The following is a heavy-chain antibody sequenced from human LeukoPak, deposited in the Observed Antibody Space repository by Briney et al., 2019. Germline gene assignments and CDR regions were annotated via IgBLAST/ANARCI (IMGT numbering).Heavy chain of an antibody. V-gene: IGHV3-21*01. CDR3: ARAVISRLMVRGVIGYYYGMDV. D-gene: IGHD3-10*01. Sequence: GGSLRLSCAASGFTFSSYSMNWVRQAPGKGLEWVSSISSSSSYIYYADSVKGRFTISRDNAKNSLYLQMNSLRAEDTAVYYCARAVISRLMVRGVIGYYYGMDVWGKGTTVTVS. CDR1: GFTFSSYS. J-gene: IGHJ6*04. CDR2: ISSSSSYI.